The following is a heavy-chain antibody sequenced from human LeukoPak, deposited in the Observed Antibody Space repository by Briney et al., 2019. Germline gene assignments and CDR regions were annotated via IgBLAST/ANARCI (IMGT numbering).Heavy chain of an antibody. D-gene: IGHD3-10*01. CDR2: IKNKTDGGTT. CDR1: GFTFSNAW. Sequence: GGSLRLSCAASGFTFSNAWMSWVRQAPGKGLEWVGRIKNKTDGGTTDYAAPVKGRFTISRDDSKNTLYLQMNSLKTEDTAVYYCTTDPGRDYYGSGSLLPGPYGMDVWGQGTTVTVSS. CDR3: TTDPGRDYYGSGSLLPGPYGMDV. V-gene: IGHV3-15*01. J-gene: IGHJ6*02.